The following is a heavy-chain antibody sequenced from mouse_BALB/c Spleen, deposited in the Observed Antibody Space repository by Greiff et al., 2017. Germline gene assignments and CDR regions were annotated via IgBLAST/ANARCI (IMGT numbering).Heavy chain of an antibody. J-gene: IGHJ2*01. D-gene: IGHD1-1*01. V-gene: IGHV14-3*02. CDR1: GFNIKDTY. CDR3: ASTVVAPFDY. CDR2: IDPANGNT. Sequence: EVKLMESGAELVKPGASVKLSCTASGFNIKDTYMHWVKQRPEQGLEWIGRIDPANGNTKYDPKFQGKATITADTSSNTAYLQLSSLTSEDTAVYYCASTVVAPFDYWGQGTTLTVSS.